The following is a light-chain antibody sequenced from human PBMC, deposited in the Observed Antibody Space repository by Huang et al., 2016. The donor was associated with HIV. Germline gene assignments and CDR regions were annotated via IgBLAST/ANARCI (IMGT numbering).Light chain of an antibody. Sequence: EIVMTQSPATLSVSPGEGATLSCRTSQSVSTHLAWYQHKPGQAPRLLIHGASTRATGVPARCSGSGSGTEFTLTFSTLQSEDFAVYYGHQYNSWPPNTFGQGTNLEF. CDR3: HQYNSWPPNT. CDR1: QSVSTH. V-gene: IGKV3-15*01. CDR2: GAS. J-gene: IGKJ2*01.